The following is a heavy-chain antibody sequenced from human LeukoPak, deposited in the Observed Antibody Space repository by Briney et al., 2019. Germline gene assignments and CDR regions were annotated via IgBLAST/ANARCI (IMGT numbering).Heavy chain of an antibody. D-gene: IGHD2-2*01. V-gene: IGHV3-7*05. Sequence: GGSLRLSCAASGFXFSSYWMSWVRQAPGKGLEWVADIKQDGSEKYYVDSVKGRFTISRDNAKNSLYLQMNSLRAEDTAVYYCARDPRYCSSSSCPWEPFDYWGQGTLVTVSS. CDR1: GFXFSSYW. CDR3: ARDPRYCSSSSCPWEPFDY. CDR2: IKQDGSEK. J-gene: IGHJ4*02.